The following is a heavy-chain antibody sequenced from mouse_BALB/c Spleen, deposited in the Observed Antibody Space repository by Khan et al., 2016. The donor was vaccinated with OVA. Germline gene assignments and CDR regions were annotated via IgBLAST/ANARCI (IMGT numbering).Heavy chain of an antibody. Sequence: VQLQQSGTVLARPGASVKMSCKASGYTFTSYWMHWVKQRPGQGLEWIGDIYPGNTDTNYTQKFKGKAKLTAVTSTSTAYMELSSLTNEDSAVYYCTRRNWDVAWFAYWGQGTLVTVSA. CDR1: GYTFTSYW. CDR2: IYPGNTDT. V-gene: IGHV1-5*01. CDR3: TRRNWDVAWFAY. D-gene: IGHD4-1*01. J-gene: IGHJ3*01.